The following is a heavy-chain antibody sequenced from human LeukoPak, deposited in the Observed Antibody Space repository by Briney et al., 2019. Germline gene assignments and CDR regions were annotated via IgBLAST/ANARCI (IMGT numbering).Heavy chain of an antibody. CDR2: ISAYNGNT. CDR1: GYTFTSYG. V-gene: IGHV1-18*01. D-gene: IGHD5-18*01. Sequence: GASVKVSCKASGYTFTSYGISWVRQAPGQGLEWMGWISAYNGNTNYAQKLQGRVTMTTDTSTSTAYMELRSLRSDDQAVYYCARDSPPGYSYGRNSYWGQGTLVTVPS. J-gene: IGHJ4*02. CDR3: ARDSPPGYSYGRNSY.